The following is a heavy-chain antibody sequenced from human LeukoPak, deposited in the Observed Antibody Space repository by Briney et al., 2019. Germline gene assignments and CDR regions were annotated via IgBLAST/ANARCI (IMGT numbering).Heavy chain of an antibody. D-gene: IGHD2-2*01. CDR1: GGSTTSGGYY. J-gene: IGHJ3*02. CDR2: IYYNGNT. CDR3: ARRTPCSSTSCSDAFDI. Sequence: SQTLSLTCSVSGGSTTSGGYYWSWVRQRPGKGLEWIGYIYYNGNTYYIPSLKSRLTISLDTSKNQFSLKMSSVTAADTAMYYCARRTPCSSTSCSDAFDIWGQGTMVTVSS. V-gene: IGHV4-31*03.